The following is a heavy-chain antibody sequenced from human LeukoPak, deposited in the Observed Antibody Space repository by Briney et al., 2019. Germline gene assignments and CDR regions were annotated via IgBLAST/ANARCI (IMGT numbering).Heavy chain of an antibody. CDR2: IYYSGST. D-gene: IGHD2-15*01. J-gene: IGHJ5*02. CDR3: ARQAVVYCSGGSCYGGWFDP. CDR1: GGSISSSSYY. Sequence: SETLSLTCTVSGGSISSSSYYWGWICQPPGKGLEWIGSIYYSGSTYYNPSLKSRVTISVDTSKNQFSLKLSSVTAADTAVYYCARQAVVYCSGGSCYGGWFDPWGQGTLVTVSS. V-gene: IGHV4-39*01.